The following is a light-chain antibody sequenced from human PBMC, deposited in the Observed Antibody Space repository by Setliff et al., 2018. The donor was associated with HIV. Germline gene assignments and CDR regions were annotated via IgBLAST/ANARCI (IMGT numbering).Light chain of an antibody. CDR3: SSYAITNTLP. Sequence: QSALTQPASVSGSPGQSITISCTGTSSDVGGYSHVSWYQQHPGKAPKLIIYEVRNRPSGVSNRFSGSKPGNTASLTISGLRAEDEADYYCSSYAITNTLPFGTGTKVTV. V-gene: IGLV2-14*01. CDR2: EVR. CDR1: SSDVGGYSH. J-gene: IGLJ1*01.